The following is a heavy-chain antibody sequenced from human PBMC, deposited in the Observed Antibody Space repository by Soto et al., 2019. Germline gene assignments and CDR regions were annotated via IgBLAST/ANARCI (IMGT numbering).Heavy chain of an antibody. J-gene: IGHJ3*02. CDR3: AHRSASVRAFDI. CDR1: GFSLSRSGVG. CDR2: IYWDDDK. D-gene: IGHD3-10*01. Sequence: QITLKESGPTLVKPTQTLTLTCTISGFSLSRSGVGVGWIRQPPGKAAEWLALIYWDDDKRYSASLNRRLTIAKETSKDQVVLTMTHVHPVETAPYYCAHRSASVRAFDIWCQATTVTVSS. V-gene: IGHV2-5*02.